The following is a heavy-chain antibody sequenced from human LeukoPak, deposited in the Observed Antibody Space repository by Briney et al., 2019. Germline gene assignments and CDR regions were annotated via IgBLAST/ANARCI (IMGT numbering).Heavy chain of an antibody. CDR3: ARGGADYGFDY. CDR1: GFTFSSYS. J-gene: IGHJ4*02. Sequence: GGSLRLSCAASGFTFSSYSMNWVRQAPGKGLEWVSPISSSSSYIYYADSVKGRFTISRDNAKNSLYLQMNSLRAEDTAVYYCARGGADYGFDYWGQGTLVTVSS. D-gene: IGHD4-17*01. CDR2: ISSSSSYI. V-gene: IGHV3-21*01.